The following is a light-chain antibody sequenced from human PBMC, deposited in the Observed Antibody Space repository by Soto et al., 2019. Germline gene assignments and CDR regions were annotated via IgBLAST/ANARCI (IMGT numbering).Light chain of an antibody. Sequence: QSVLTQSSSASASLGSSVKLTCTLSSGHSSNIIAWHQQQPGKAPRYLMKLERSGNYIRGSGVPARFSGSSSGADRYLTISPPQSEDEADYYCETWDSHTRVFGGGTKLTVL. J-gene: IGLJ2*01. CDR3: ETWDSHTRV. CDR2: LERSGNY. V-gene: IGLV4-60*03. CDR1: SGHSSNI.